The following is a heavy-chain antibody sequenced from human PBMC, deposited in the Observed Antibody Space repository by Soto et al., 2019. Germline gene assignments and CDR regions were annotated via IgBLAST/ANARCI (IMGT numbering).Heavy chain of an antibody. CDR3: ARGDFVADY. D-gene: IGHD3-3*01. Sequence: SETLSLTCTVSGVSISSYYWSWIRQPPGKGLEWIGEINHSGSANYSPSLKSRVTISVDTSQNQFSLKLTSVTAADTAVYYCARGDFVADYWGRGTLVTVSS. CDR2: INHSGSA. J-gene: IGHJ4*02. CDR1: GVSISSYY. V-gene: IGHV4-59*12.